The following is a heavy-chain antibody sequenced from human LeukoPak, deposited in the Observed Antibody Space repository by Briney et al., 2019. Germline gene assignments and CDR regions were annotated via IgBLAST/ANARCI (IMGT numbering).Heavy chain of an antibody. CDR2: IIPIFGTA. Sequence: SVKVSCTASGGTFSSYAISWVRQAPGQGLEWMGGIIPIFGTANYAQKFQGRVTITADESTSTAYMELSSLRSEDTAVYYCARFPSEYCSSTSCYGDAFDIWGQGTMVTVSS. J-gene: IGHJ3*02. CDR1: GGTFSSYA. CDR3: ARFPSEYCSSTSCYGDAFDI. V-gene: IGHV1-69*13. D-gene: IGHD2-2*01.